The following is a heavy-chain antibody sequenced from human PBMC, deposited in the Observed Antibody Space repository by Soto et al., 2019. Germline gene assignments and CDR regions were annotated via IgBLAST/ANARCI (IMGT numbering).Heavy chain of an antibody. D-gene: IGHD3-22*01. V-gene: IGHV4-39*01. CDR2: IFYNGIT. Sequence: SETLSLTCTVSGGSISSISHSWGWIRQSPGQGLEWIGNIFYNGITYHNPSLKSRVTISVDTSKSQFSLKLTSVTAADRAVYYCARGSVDTVDSSGFYEYWGQGTPVTVSS. CDR1: GGSISSISHS. J-gene: IGHJ4*02. CDR3: ARGSVDTVDSSGFYEY.